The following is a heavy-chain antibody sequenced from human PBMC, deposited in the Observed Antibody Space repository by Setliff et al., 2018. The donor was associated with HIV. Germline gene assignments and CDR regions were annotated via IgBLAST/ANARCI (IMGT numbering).Heavy chain of an antibody. Sequence: SETLSLTCTVYGGSFSNYYTNWIRQPPGKGLEWIGEINYGRTTNYNPSLESRVTISVDTSKNQFSLRMKSVNAGDTGKYYCVRRRGPMVRGVDPSPSYYFDYWGQGTLVTVSS. CDR2: INYGRTT. D-gene: IGHD3-10*01. CDR3: VRRRGPMVRGVDPSPSYYFDY. CDR1: GGSFSNYY. J-gene: IGHJ4*02. V-gene: IGHV4-34*01.